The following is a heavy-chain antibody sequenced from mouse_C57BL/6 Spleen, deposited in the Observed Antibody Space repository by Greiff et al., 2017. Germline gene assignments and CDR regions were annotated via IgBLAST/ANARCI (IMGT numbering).Heavy chain of an antibody. V-gene: IGHV1-55*01. CDR1: GYTFTSYW. CDR3: ATHDGYNWYVDV. Sequence: VQLQQPGAELVKPGASVKMSCKASGYTFTSYWITWVKQRPGQGLEWIGDIYPGSGSTNYNEKFKSKATLTVDTSSSTAYMQLSSLTSEDSAVYYCATHDGYNWYVDVWGTGTTVTVSS. D-gene: IGHD2-3*01. CDR2: IYPGSGST. J-gene: IGHJ1*03.